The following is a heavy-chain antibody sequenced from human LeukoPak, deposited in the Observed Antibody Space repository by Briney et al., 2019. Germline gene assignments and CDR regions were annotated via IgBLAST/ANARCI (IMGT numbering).Heavy chain of an antibody. V-gene: IGHV3-7*01. CDR1: GFTFSSFW. J-gene: IGHJ4*02. Sequence: PGGSLRLSCAASGFTFSSFWMSWVRQAPGKGLEWVANIKHDGSEKYYVDSVRGRFTISRDNAKNSLYLQMNSLRAEDTAVYYCARPSLNTGSYFDYWGQGILVSVSS. D-gene: IGHD1-26*01. CDR2: IKHDGSEK. CDR3: ARPSLNTGSYFDY.